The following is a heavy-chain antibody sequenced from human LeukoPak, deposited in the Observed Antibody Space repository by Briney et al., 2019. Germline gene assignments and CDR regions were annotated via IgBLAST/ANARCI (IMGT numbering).Heavy chain of an antibody. CDR2: ISYDGSDK. J-gene: IGHJ4*02. Sequence: PGGSLRLSCAASGFPFSTYAMHWVRQAPGKGLEWVAVISYDGSDKYYADSVKGRFTISRDNSKNTLYLEMNSLRAEDTAVYYCAKIWGTYPYDYWGQGTLVTVSS. D-gene: IGHD3-16*01. CDR1: GFPFSTYA. V-gene: IGHV3-30*18. CDR3: AKIWGTYPYDY.